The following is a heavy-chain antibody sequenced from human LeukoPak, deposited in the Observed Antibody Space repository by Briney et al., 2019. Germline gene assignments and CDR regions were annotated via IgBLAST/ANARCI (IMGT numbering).Heavy chain of an antibody. Sequence: PGGSLRLSCAASGFTFSGYWMTWVRQAPGKGLEWVANIRQDGNEKYYVDSVRGRFTISRDNAKNSLYLQMNSLRAEDTAVYYCTRDARPYDSSGYYDAFDIWGPGTMVTVSS. CDR2: IRQDGNEK. J-gene: IGHJ3*02. D-gene: IGHD3-22*01. CDR3: TRDARPYDSSGYYDAFDI. V-gene: IGHV3-7*01. CDR1: GFTFSGYW.